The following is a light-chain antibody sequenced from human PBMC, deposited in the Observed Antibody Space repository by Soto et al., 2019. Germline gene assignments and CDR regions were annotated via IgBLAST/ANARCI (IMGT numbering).Light chain of an antibody. Sequence: QAVVTQPPSASGSPGQSVTISCTGTSSDVGGYNYVSWYQQHPGKAPKLMIYEVIKRPSGVPDRFSGSKSGNTASLTVSGLQAEDEADYYCTSYAGSNTYVIFGGGTKLTVL. CDR3: TSYAGSNTYVI. V-gene: IGLV2-8*01. CDR1: SSDVGGYNY. CDR2: EVI. J-gene: IGLJ2*01.